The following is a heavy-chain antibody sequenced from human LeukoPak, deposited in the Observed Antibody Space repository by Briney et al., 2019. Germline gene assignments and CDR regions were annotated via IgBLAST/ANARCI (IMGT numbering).Heavy chain of an antibody. J-gene: IGHJ4*02. CDR1: GFAFSSYN. V-gene: IGHV3-21*06. CDR3: ARAGTCSSTSCDGGIEY. D-gene: IGHD2-2*01. CDR2: ISTTSTYI. Sequence: GGSLRLSCAASGFAFSSYNMRWVRQAPGKGLEWVSFISTTSTYIYYADSVKGRFTVSRDNSKNLLYLQMDSLRVEDTAVYYCARAGTCSSTSCDGGIEYWGQGTLVTVSS.